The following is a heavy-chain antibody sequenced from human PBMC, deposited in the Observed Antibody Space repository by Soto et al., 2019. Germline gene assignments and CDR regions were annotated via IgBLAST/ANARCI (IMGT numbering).Heavy chain of an antibody. CDR1: GGSISSSSYY. Sequence: PSETLSLTCTVSGGSISSSSYYWGWIRQPPGKGLGWIGSIYYSGSTYYNPSLKSRVTISVDTSKNQFSLKLSSVTAADTAVYYCARQHCTNGVCPVDYWGQGTLVTVSS. CDR2: IYYSGST. V-gene: IGHV4-39*01. D-gene: IGHD2-8*01. CDR3: ARQHCTNGVCPVDY. J-gene: IGHJ4*02.